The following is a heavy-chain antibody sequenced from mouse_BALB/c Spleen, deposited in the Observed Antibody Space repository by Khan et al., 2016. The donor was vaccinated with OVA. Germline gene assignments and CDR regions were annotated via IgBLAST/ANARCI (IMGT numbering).Heavy chain of an antibody. V-gene: IGHV5-6*01. CDR2: ISSGGSYT. CDR1: GFTFSTYG. D-gene: IGHD1-1*01. Sequence: EVELVESGGDLVKPGGSLKLSCAASGFTFSTYGMSWVRQTPDKRLEWVAAISSGGSYTYYPDSVKGRFTISRDNAKNTLYLQMSSLKSEDTAMYYSTRLAYYYSSEGFAYWGQGTLVTVSA. J-gene: IGHJ3*01. CDR3: TRLAYYYSSEGFAY.